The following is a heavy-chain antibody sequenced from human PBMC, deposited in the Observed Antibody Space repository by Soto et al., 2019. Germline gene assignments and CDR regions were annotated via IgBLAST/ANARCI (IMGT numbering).Heavy chain of an antibody. D-gene: IGHD3-3*01. J-gene: IGHJ4*02. CDR2: ISYDGGNK. CDR1: NFVFSVYS. CDR3: ARDNDQYDFWGGTLDS. V-gene: IGHV3-30-3*01. Sequence: QLVESGGGVVQPERSLKLSCTASNFVFSVYSLHWVRQAPGKGLEWVALISYDGGNKYYADSVKGRFTISRDNSKNTLYLQMNSLRREDPAVYYCARDNDQYDFWGGTLDSLGQGNLVTVSS.